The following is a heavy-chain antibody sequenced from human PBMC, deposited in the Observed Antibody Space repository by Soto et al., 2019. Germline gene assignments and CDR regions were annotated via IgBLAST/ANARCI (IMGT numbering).Heavy chain of an antibody. CDR1: GGSISNYY. CDR2: IYYSRSTT. Sequence: SETLSLTCTVSGGSISNYYWSWVRQPPGKGLDWIGYIYYSRSTTNYNPSLKSRVTISADTSMNQFSLALTSVTAADTAMYYCARGSTTEKVDSWGQGILVTVSS. J-gene: IGHJ4*02. V-gene: IGHV4-59*08. CDR3: ARGSTTEKVDS.